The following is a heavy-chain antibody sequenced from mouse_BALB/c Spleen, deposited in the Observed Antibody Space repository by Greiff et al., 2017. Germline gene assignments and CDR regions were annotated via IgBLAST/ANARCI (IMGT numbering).Heavy chain of an antibody. CDR2: ISDGGSYT. Sequence: EVKLVESGGGLVKPGGSLKLSCAASGFTFSDYYMYWVRQTPEKRLEWVATISDGGSYTYYPASVKGRFTISRDNTKNNLYLQMSSLKSEDTAMYYCARRRDTVYYFDYGGQGTTLTGS. V-gene: IGHV5-4*02. J-gene: IGHJ2*01. CDR3: ARRRDTVYYFDY. CDR1: GFTFSDYY.